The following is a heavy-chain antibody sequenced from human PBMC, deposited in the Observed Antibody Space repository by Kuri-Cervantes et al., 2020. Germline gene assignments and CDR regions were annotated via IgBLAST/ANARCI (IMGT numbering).Heavy chain of an antibody. CDR3: ARDGRIVGATTSINYYMDV. CDR2: INAANGDT. CDR1: GYTFTSYA. Sequence: ASVKVSCKASGYTFTSYAMHWVRQAPGQRLEWMGWINAANGDTQYSQNFQGRVTITRDTSASTAYMELSSLRSEDTAVYYCARDGRIVGATTSINYYMDVWGKGTTVTVSS. D-gene: IGHD5-12*01. J-gene: IGHJ6*03. V-gene: IGHV1-3*01.